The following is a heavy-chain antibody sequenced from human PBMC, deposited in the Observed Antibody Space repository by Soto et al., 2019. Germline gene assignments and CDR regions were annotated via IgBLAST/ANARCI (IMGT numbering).Heavy chain of an antibody. Sequence: GGSLRLSCAASGFTFSSYAMHWVRQAPGKGLEWVAVISYDGSNKYYADSVKGRFTISRDNSKNTLYLQMNSLRAEDTAVYYCARAGRYDFWSGHLDYWGQGTLVTVSS. CDR3: ARAGRYDFWSGHLDY. CDR1: GFTFSSYA. V-gene: IGHV3-30-3*01. J-gene: IGHJ4*02. D-gene: IGHD3-3*01. CDR2: ISYDGSNK.